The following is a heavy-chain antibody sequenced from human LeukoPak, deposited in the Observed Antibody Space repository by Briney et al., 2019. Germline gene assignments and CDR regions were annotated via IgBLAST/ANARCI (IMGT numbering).Heavy chain of an antibody. Sequence: GGSLRLSCAASGFIFTNAWMTWVRQAPGKGLEWVSGISGSGGNTYYTDSVRGRLSISRDNSKNTLYLQVNSLRAEDTAVYYCAKGRTEGGTLALDYWGQGTLVTVSS. J-gene: IGHJ4*02. V-gene: IGHV3-23*01. CDR2: ISGSGGNT. CDR3: AKGRTEGGTLALDY. D-gene: IGHD6-19*01. CDR1: GFIFTNAW.